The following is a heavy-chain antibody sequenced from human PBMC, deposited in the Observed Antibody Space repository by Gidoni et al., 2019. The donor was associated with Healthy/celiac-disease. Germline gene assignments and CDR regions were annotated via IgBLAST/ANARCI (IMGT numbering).Heavy chain of an antibody. CDR2: INHSGST. CDR1: GGSFSGYY. CDR3: ARRGVVPAASWWYYGMDV. Sequence: QVQLQQWGAGLLKPSETLSLTCAVYGGSFSGYYWSWIRQPPGKGLEWIGEINHSGSTNYNPSLKSRVTISVDTSKNQVSLKLSSVTAADTAVYYCARRGVVPAASWWYYGMDVWGQGTTVTVSS. D-gene: IGHD2-2*01. J-gene: IGHJ6*02. V-gene: IGHV4-34*01.